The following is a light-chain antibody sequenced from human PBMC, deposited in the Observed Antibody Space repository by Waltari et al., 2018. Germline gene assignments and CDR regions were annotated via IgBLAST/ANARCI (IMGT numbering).Light chain of an antibody. CDR3: QQSKIWPA. Sequence: EIVMTQSPATLSVSQGDRATRSCRASQGISSDLAWYQQKPGQAPRPLIFGASTRATGVPAMFSGSGSGTEFTLTISSLQSEDFGVYYCQQSKIWPAFGQGTKVEIK. J-gene: IGKJ1*01. CDR1: QGISSD. CDR2: GAS. V-gene: IGKV3-15*01.